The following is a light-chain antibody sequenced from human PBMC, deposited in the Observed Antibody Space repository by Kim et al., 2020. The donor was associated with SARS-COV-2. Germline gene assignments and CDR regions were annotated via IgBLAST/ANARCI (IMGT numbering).Light chain of an antibody. Sequence: LSLSPGEIASLSCRASQSISNNYLAWYQQRRGQAPRLLIYGASSRASGIPDRFSGSGSGTDFTLTISRLEAEDFAVYYCQHRWTFGQGTKVDIK. V-gene: IGKV3-20*01. CDR1: QSISNNY. J-gene: IGKJ1*01. CDR3: QHRWT. CDR2: GAS.